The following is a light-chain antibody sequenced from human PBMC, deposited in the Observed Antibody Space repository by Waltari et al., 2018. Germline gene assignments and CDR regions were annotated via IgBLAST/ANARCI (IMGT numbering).Light chain of an antibody. CDR3: QQYNNWLPIT. CDR2: GAS. J-gene: IGKJ5*01. CDR1: QSVSSN. V-gene: IGKV3-15*01. Sequence: EIVMTQSPATLSVSPGDRATLSCRASQSVSSNLARYQQKPGQAPRLLINGASPRATGIPARFSGSGSGTEFTLTISSLQSEDFAVDYCQQYNNWLPITFGQGTRLEIK.